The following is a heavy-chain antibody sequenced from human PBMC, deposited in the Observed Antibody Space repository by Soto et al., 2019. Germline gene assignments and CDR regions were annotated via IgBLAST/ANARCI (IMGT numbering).Heavy chain of an antibody. J-gene: IGHJ5*02. CDR2: IYRGGIT. CDR1: GYSISSGLY. CDR3: AIGNPDWFDP. Sequence: LSLTCAVSGYSISSGLYWGWIRQPPGKGLEWIGTIYRGGITYYNPSLKSRVTISIDTSKNHFSLRLSSVTATDTAVYFCAIGNPDWFDPWGQGTLVTVSS. V-gene: IGHV4-38-2*01. D-gene: IGHD1-1*01.